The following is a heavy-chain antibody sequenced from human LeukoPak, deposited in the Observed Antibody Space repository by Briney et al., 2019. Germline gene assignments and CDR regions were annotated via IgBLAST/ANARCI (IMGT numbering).Heavy chain of an antibody. CDR3: ARGLVYYGSGSLVLAS. J-gene: IGHJ5*02. Sequence: ASVKVSCKASGYTFTGYYVHWVRQAPGQGLEWMGWINPNNGGTNYAQKFQGRVTMTRDTSISTAYMELSRLRSDDTAVYFCARGLVYYGSGSLVLASWGQGTLVTVSS. V-gene: IGHV1-2*02. CDR2: INPNNGGT. D-gene: IGHD3-10*01. CDR1: GYTFTGYY.